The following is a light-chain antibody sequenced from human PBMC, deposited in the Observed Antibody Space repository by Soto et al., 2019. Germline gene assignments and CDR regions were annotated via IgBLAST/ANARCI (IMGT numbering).Light chain of an antibody. CDR2: GAS. Sequence: EIVMTQSPATLSVSPGERAAPSCRASQSVNTNLAWYQQKPGQAPRLLIYGASTRATGIPARFSGSGSGTEFTLIINSLRSEDFAVYYCQHYRNWPPPWTFGQGTKVDIK. CDR3: QHYRNWPPPWT. V-gene: IGKV3-15*01. CDR1: QSVNTN. J-gene: IGKJ1*01.